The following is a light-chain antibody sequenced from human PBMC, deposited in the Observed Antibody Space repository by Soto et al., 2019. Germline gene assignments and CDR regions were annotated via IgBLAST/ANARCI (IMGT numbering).Light chain of an antibody. CDR3: LQFHSDWT. Sequence: DTQMTQYPTTVSASVGDRITITCRASQNIQRWLAWYQQKPGKAPKLLIYKASSLERGVPSRFSAGGSGVEFTLNISSVQPEDFATYHCLQFHSDWTFGQGTKVDIK. V-gene: IGKV1-5*03. CDR1: QNIQRW. J-gene: IGKJ1*01. CDR2: KAS.